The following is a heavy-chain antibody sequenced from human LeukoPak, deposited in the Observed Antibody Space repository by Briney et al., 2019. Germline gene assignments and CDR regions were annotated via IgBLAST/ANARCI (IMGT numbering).Heavy chain of an antibody. CDR1: GGSISSINL. Sequence: SETLSLTCAVSGGSISSINLWSWVRQPPGKGLEWIGEMYLSGTTHYNPSLKSRVTISIDKSRNQLSLELSSVTAADTAVYYCAGLEGRYSTGLYYYFDYWGQGILVTVSS. CDR2: MYLSGTT. D-gene: IGHD6-19*01. J-gene: IGHJ4*02. V-gene: IGHV4-4*02. CDR3: AGLEGRYSTGLYYYFDY.